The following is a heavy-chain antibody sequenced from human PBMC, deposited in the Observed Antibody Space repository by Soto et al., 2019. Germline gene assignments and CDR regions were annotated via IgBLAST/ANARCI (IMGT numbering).Heavy chain of an antibody. D-gene: IGHD5-12*01. J-gene: IGHJ4*02. CDR2: IRSKAYGGTT. V-gene: IGHV3-49*03. CDR1: GFTFGDYA. Sequence: GGSLRLSCTASGFTFGDYAMSWFRQAPGKGLEWVGFIRSKAYGGTTEYAASVKGRFTISRDDSKSIAYLQMNSLKTENTAEYYCTRYIVATKTEYYFDYWGQGTLVTVSS. CDR3: TRYIVATKTEYYFDY.